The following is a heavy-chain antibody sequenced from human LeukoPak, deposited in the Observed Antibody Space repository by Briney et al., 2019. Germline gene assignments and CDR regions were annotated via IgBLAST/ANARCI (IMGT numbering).Heavy chain of an antibody. V-gene: IGHV4-4*02. CDR1: GGSISSSNW. Sequence: SETLSLTCAVSGGSISSSNWWRWGSQPPGKGLEWFGEIYHSGSTNYNPSLKNRVAISVDKSKNQLSLRLNSLTAADTAVYYCARDFSSSSSVYYYYYMDVWGKGTTVTVSS. CDR2: IYHSGST. J-gene: IGHJ6*03. CDR3: ARDFSSSSSVYYYYYMDV. D-gene: IGHD6-6*01.